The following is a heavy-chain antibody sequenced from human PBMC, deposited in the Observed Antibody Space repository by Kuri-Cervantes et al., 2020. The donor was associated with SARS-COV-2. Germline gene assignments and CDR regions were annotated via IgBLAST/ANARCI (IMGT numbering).Heavy chain of an antibody. Sequence: SVKVSCKASGGTFSSYDISWVRQAPGQGVEWMGGISPMFGAAKYGQKFQGRVTIIADESTSTAYMELSSLRSEDTAVYYCARGSTGLGALDFWGQGSLVNVSS. J-gene: IGHJ4*02. CDR3: ARGSTGLGALDF. CDR1: GGTFSSYD. V-gene: IGHV1-69*13. D-gene: IGHD4-17*01. CDR2: ISPMFGAA.